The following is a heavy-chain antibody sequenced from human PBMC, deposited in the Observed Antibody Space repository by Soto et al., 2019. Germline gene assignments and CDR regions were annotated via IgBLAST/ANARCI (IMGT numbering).Heavy chain of an antibody. J-gene: IGHJ4*02. CDR3: ARPGSY. CDR1: GVSISNTCYY. Sequence: QLQLQQSGPGLVKPSETLSLTCSVSGVSISNTCYYWGWIRHHPGKGLAWVGTIYFSGSTVYNPALKSLVTISIDTSKNQFSLKLTSATAADTAVYYCARPGSYWGQGTLVTVSS. CDR2: IYFSGST. V-gene: IGHV4-39*01.